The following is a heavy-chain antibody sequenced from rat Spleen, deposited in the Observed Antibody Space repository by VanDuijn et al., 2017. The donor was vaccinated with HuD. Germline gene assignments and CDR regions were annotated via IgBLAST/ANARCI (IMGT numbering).Heavy chain of an antibody. Sequence: EVQLVESGGGLVQPGSSLKLSCAASGFTFSKYGMHWIRQAPTTGLAWVASITGSGGSSYYRDSVKGRFTLSRDNAKRTLYLQMNSLRSEDTATYYCARLYSEDYYVMDAWGQGASVTVSS. CDR2: ITGSGGSS. CDR1: GFTFSKYG. D-gene: IGHD1-1*01. J-gene: IGHJ4*01. V-gene: IGHV5-19*01. CDR3: ARLYSEDYYVMDA.